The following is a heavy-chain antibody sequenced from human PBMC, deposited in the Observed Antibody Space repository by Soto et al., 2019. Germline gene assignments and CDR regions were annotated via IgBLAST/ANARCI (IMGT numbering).Heavy chain of an antibody. V-gene: IGHV3-64D*06. CDR3: VKVLTPFGGDFDY. CDR2: ISSNGGIT. CDR1: GFTFSNYA. D-gene: IGHD3-3*01. Sequence: EVQLVESGGGLVQPGGSLRLTCSASGFTFSNYAMHWVRQAPGKGVEYVSAISSNGGITYHADSVKGRFTISRDNSKNTLYLQMSSLRVEDTAVYYCVKVLTPFGGDFDYWGQGILVTVSS. J-gene: IGHJ4*02.